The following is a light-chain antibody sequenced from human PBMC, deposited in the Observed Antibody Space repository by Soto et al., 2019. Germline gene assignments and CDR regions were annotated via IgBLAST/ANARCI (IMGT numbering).Light chain of an antibody. Sequence: QSVLTQPASVSGSPGQSITISCTGTSGDVGGYNLVSWYLQHPGKVPKLLIYEDYRRPSGVSTRFSASKSGNTASLTISGLQAEDEAHYCCCSYAGGDPFVLFGGGTKLTVL. J-gene: IGLJ2*01. CDR1: SGDVGGYNL. CDR2: EDY. CDR3: CSYAGGDPFVL. V-gene: IGLV2-23*01.